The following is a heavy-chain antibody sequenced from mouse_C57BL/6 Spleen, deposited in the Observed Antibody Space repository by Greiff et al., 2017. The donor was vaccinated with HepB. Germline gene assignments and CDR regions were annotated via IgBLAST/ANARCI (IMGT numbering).Heavy chain of an antibody. J-gene: IGHJ2*01. Sequence: VQLQQPGAELVKPGASVKLSCKASGYTFTSYWMHWVKQRPGQGLEWIGMIHPNSGSTNYNEKFKSKATLTVDKSSSTAYMQLSSLTSEDSAVYYCARGGKNTAQATDYWGQGTTLTVSS. D-gene: IGHD3-2*02. V-gene: IGHV1-64*01. CDR2: IHPNSGST. CDR1: GYTFTSYW. CDR3: ARGGKNTAQATDY.